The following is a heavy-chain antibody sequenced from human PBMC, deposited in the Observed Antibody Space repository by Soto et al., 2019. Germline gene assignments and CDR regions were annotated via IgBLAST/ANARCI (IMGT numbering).Heavy chain of an antibody. CDR2: IYKSATT. CDR3: ARGRYCLTRRCFPNSFDS. D-gene: IGHD2-15*01. CDR1: GDSISNLDYF. J-gene: IGHJ5*01. Sequence: SPALSLTFSVSGDSISNLDYFGAWIRQPPGQALEYLGYIYKSATTYYNPSFESRVAISVDTSKSQFSLNVTSVTAADTAVYFCARGRYCLTRRCFPNSFDSRVQGPLVT. V-gene: IGHV4-30-4*01.